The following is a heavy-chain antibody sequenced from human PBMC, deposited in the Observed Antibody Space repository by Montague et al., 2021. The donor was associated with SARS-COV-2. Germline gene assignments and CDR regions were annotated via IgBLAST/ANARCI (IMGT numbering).Heavy chain of an antibody. J-gene: IGHJ4*02. CDR3: ARAQKTISGMLIPPYYFDF. Sequence: SETLSLTCSVSGHSIWSSDWWTWVRQPPGKGLEWIGEIYHSGSTTYNPSLKSRVTLSVDKSKNQFSLTLTSLTAADTAVYYCARAQKTISGMLIPPYYFDFWGQGTLVTVSS. D-gene: IGHD3-3*01. CDR1: GHSIWSSDW. CDR2: IYHSGST. V-gene: IGHV4-4*02.